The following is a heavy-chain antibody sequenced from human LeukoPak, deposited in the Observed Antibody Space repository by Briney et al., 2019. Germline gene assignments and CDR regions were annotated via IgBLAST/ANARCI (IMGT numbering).Heavy chain of an antibody. V-gene: IGHV4-59*01. D-gene: IGHD5-24*01. CDR3: SREGRWLQLGFDY. Sequence: PSETLSLTCTVSGASMSSFYWSWIRQSPGKGLEWIGYIYSSGSTNYNPSLKSRVTISVDTSKSQFSLKLSSVTAADTAVYFCSREGRWLQLGFDYWGRGTLVTVSS. J-gene: IGHJ4*02. CDR1: GASMSSFY. CDR2: IYSSGST.